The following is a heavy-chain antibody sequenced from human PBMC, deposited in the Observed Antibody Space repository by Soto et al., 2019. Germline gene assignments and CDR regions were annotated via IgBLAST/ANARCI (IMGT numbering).Heavy chain of an antibody. CDR2: IYYSGST. V-gene: IGHV4-31*03. Sequence: SETLSLTCTVSGGSISSGGYYWSWIRQHPGKGLEWIGYIYYSGSTYYNPSLKSRVTISVDTSKNQFSLKLSSVTAADTAVYYCARSGDSSGYYYFDYWGQGTLVTVS. J-gene: IGHJ4*02. CDR1: GGSISSGGYY. D-gene: IGHD3-22*01. CDR3: ARSGDSSGYYYFDY.